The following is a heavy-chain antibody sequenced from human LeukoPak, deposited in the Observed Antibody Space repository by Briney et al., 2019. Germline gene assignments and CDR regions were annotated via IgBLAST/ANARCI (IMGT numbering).Heavy chain of an antibody. J-gene: IGHJ4*02. CDR3: ASGRYNGGGYFFDY. CDR1: GFTFSSYW. Sequence: GGSLRLSCAASGFTFSSYWIHWVRQAPGKGLVWVSRINSDGSSTSYADSVKGRFTISRDNAKNTLYLRMNSLRAEDTAVYFCASGRYNGGGYFFDYWGQGTLVTVPS. CDR2: INSDGSST. D-gene: IGHD2-15*01. V-gene: IGHV3-74*01.